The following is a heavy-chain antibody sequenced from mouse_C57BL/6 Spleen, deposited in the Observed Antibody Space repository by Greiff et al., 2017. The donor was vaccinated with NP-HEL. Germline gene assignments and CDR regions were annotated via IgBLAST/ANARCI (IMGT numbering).Heavy chain of an antibody. Sequence: VQRVESGAELVRPGASVTLSCKASGYTFTDYEMHWVKQTPVHGLEWIGAIDPETGGTAYNQKFKGKAILTADKSSSTAYMELRSLTSEDSAVYYCTLYYGSSWFAYWGQGTLVTVSA. J-gene: IGHJ3*01. V-gene: IGHV1-15*01. D-gene: IGHD1-1*01. CDR3: TLYYGSSWFAY. CDR2: IDPETGGT. CDR1: GYTFTDYE.